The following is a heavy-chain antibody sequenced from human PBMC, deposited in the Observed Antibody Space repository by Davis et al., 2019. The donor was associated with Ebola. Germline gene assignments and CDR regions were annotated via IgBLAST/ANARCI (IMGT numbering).Heavy chain of an antibody. D-gene: IGHD5-24*01. V-gene: IGHV1-2*06. Sequence: ASVKVSCKASGYTFTGYYMHWVRQAPGQGLEWMGRINPNSGGTNYAQKFQGRVTMTRDTSISTAYMELSRLRSDDTAVYYCARDRDGYNYYFDYWGQGTLVTVSS. CDR1: GYTFTGYY. CDR2: INPNSGGT. J-gene: IGHJ4*02. CDR3: ARDRDGYNYYFDY.